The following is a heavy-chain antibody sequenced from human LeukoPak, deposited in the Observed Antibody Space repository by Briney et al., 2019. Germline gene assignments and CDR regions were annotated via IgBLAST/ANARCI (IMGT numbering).Heavy chain of an antibody. CDR1: GYTSSTYG. Sequence: ASVKVSCKSSGYTSSTYGISWMRQAPGQGLEWMGWISTYNGNTNYAQKFQGRVTMTTDTSTSTAYMELRSLRSDDTAIYHCARDVPGSIGTTARFDPWGQGTLVTVSS. D-gene: IGHD1-1*01. V-gene: IGHV1-18*01. CDR2: ISTYNGNT. CDR3: ARDVPGSIGTTARFDP. J-gene: IGHJ5*02.